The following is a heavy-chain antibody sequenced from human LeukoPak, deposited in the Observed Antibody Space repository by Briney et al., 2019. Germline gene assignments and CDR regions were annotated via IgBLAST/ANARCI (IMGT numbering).Heavy chain of an antibody. J-gene: IGHJ4*02. Sequence: SETLSLTCGVSGGSIDITNYWSWVRQAPGKGLEWIGEISHDGTTNYNASLKSRVAMSLDRANNQFSLSLTSVTAADTAVYYCARRGYASSWSFDYWGQGTLVTVSS. CDR1: GGSIDITNY. V-gene: IGHV4-4*02. CDR2: ISHDGTT. CDR3: ARRGYASSWSFDY. D-gene: IGHD6-13*01.